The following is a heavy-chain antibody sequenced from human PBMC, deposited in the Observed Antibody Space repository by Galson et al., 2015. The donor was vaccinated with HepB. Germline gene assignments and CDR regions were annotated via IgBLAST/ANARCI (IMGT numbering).Heavy chain of an antibody. V-gene: IGHV1-18*01. CDR3: ARDALYYYDSSGYNY. CDR1: GYTFTSYA. D-gene: IGHD3-22*01. Sequence: SVKVSCKASGYTFTSYAISWVRQAPGQGLEWMGWISAYNGNTNCAQKLQGRVTMTTDTSTSTAYMELRSLRSDDTAVYYCARDALYYYDSSGYNYWGQGTLVTVSS. J-gene: IGHJ4*02. CDR2: ISAYNGNT.